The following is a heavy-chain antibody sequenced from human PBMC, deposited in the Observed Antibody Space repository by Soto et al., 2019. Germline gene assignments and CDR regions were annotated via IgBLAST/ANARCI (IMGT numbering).Heavy chain of an antibody. D-gene: IGHD3-22*01. V-gene: IGHV4-59*01. Sequence: SETLSLTCSVSGGSISGYYWSWIRQSPEKGLEYIAYSSYGGITNLNGALNGRVTMSIDTSKNQFSLRATSLTAADTAVYYCAKATQEWYYDSSGYYGPTGYFDYWGQGTLVTVSS. CDR1: GGSISGYY. J-gene: IGHJ4*02. CDR2: SSYGGIT. CDR3: AKATQEWYYDSSGYYGPTGYFDY.